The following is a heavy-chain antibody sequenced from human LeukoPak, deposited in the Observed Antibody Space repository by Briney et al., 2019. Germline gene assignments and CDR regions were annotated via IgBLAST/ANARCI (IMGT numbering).Heavy chain of an antibody. Sequence: SETLSLTCSVCGGSLSSLFGSGLRQPPGKGRVGMGYIYYSGSTNYNPSLKSRVTISVDTSKNQFSLKLSSVTAADTAVYYCARESDYYGSGSYYNPFDYWGQGTLVTVSS. CDR1: GGSLSSLF. D-gene: IGHD3-10*01. CDR2: IYYSGST. J-gene: IGHJ4*02. V-gene: IGHV4-59*11. CDR3: ARESDYYGSGSYYNPFDY.